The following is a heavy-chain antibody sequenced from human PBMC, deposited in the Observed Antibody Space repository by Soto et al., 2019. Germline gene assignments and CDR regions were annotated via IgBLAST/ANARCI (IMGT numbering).Heavy chain of an antibody. Sequence: QVQLVQSGAEVKKPGASVKVSCKASGYTFTSYDINWVRQATGQGLEWMGWMNPNSGNTGYAQKFQGRVTMTRNTSISTAYMELGSLRSEDTAVYYCAREGDYDFWSGYYTGTYWFDPWGQGTLVTVSS. CDR1: GYTFTSYD. J-gene: IGHJ5*02. CDR3: AREGDYDFWSGYYTGTYWFDP. V-gene: IGHV1-8*01. CDR2: MNPNSGNT. D-gene: IGHD3-3*01.